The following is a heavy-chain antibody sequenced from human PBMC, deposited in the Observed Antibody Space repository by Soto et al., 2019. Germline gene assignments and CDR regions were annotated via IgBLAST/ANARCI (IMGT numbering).Heavy chain of an antibody. J-gene: IGHJ4*02. CDR3: ARDRASSFIGATATLFDY. CDR1: GFTFSSYA. Sequence: LRLSCAASGFTFSSYAMHWVRQAPGKGLEWVALISYDGSNKYFGDSVKGRFTISRDNSKNTLYLQMNSLRAEDTAVYYCARDRASSFIGATATLFDYWGQGTLVTVSS. D-gene: IGHD2-15*01. V-gene: IGHV3-30-3*01. CDR2: ISYDGSNK.